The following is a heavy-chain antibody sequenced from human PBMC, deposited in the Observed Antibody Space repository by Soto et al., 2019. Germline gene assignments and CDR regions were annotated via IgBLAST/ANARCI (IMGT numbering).Heavy chain of an antibody. D-gene: IGHD3-16*01. Sequence: TSDTLSLTCTVSGGSISSYYWSWIRQPPGKGLEWIGYIYYSGSTNYNPSLKSRVTISVDTSKNQFSLKLSSVTAADTAVYYCARRYGWAFDIWGQGTMVTVSS. V-gene: IGHV4-59*08. CDR3: ARRYGWAFDI. CDR1: GGSISSYY. CDR2: IYYSGST. J-gene: IGHJ3*02.